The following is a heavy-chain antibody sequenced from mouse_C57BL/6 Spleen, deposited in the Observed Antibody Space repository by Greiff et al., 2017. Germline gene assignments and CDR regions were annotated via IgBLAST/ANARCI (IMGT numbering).Heavy chain of an antibody. Sequence: QVQLQQPGAELVMPGASVKLSCKASGYTFTSYWMHWVKQRPGQGLEWIGEIDPSDSYTNYNQKFKGKSTLTVDKSSSTAYMQLSSLTSEDSAVYYCARGWLYDGYHWFAYWGQGTLVTVSA. CDR1: GYTFTSYW. CDR3: ARGWLYDGYHWFAY. V-gene: IGHV1-69*01. J-gene: IGHJ3*01. D-gene: IGHD2-3*01. CDR2: IDPSDSYT.